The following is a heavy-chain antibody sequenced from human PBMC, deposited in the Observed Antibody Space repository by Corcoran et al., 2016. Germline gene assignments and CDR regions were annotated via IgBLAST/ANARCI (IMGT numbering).Heavy chain of an antibody. CDR3: ATPEGGWGGYFDY. J-gene: IGHJ4*02. D-gene: IGHD3-16*01. CDR2: ISSSSSYI. V-gene: IGHV3-21*01. CDR1: GFTFSSYS. Sequence: EVQLVESGGGLVKPGGSLRLSCAASGFTFSSYSMNWVRQAPGKGLEWVSSISSSSSYIYYADSVKGRFTISRDNAKNSLYLQMNSLRAEDTAVYYCATPEGGWGGYFDYWGQGTLVTVSS.